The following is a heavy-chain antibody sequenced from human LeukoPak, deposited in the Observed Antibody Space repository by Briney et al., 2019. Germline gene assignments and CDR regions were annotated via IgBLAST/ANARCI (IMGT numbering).Heavy chain of an antibody. J-gene: IGHJ4*02. CDR2: INYSGST. D-gene: IGHD2-2*01. CDR3: ARHWCSSTTCYSLFDY. CDR1: GGSISSSSCY. Sequence: SETLSLTCTVSGGSISSSSCYWDWIRQPPGKGLWWNASINYSGSTYYNPSLQSRVTISVDTSKNQFSLKLSSVTAADTAMYYCARHWCSSTTCYSLFDYWGQGTLVTVSS. V-gene: IGHV4-39*01.